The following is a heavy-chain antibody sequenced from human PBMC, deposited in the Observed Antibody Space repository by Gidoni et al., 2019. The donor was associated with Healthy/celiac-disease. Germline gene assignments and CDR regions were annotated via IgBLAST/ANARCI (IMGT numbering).Heavy chain of an antibody. CDR3: ARGPTEWPYWYFDL. Sequence: QVQLVQSGAEVKKPGASVTVSCKASGYTFTSYDINWVRQATGQGLEWMGWMNPNSGNTGYAQKFQGRVTMTRNTSISTAYMELSSLRSEDTAVYYCARGPTEWPYWYFDLWGRGTLVTVSS. D-gene: IGHD1-1*01. J-gene: IGHJ2*01. CDR1: GYTFTSYD. CDR2: MNPNSGNT. V-gene: IGHV1-8*01.